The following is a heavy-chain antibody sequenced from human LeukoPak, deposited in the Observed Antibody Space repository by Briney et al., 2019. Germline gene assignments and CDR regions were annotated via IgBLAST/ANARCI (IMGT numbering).Heavy chain of an antibody. D-gene: IGHD3-3*01. J-gene: IGHJ4*02. Sequence: PGGSLRLSCAASGFTFSSYSMNWVRQAPGKGLEWVSYISSSSSTIYCADSVKGRFTISRDNAKNSLYLRMNSLRAEDTAVYYCARVPLVLPFVVYWGQGTLVTVSS. CDR2: ISSSSSTI. CDR3: ARVPLVLPFVVY. CDR1: GFTFSSYS. V-gene: IGHV3-48*01.